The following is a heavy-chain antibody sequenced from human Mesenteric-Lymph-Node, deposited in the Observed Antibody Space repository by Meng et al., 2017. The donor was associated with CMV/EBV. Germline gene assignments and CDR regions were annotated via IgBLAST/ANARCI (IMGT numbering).Heavy chain of an antibody. Sequence: GESLKISCVASGFIFSNYGMHWVRQAPGKGLEWVAFIRYDGTSQNYADSVKGRFTVSRDNSKSTLYLQMNSLRPEDTALYYCAKDNLPTYYYDSSFRYWGQGTLVTVSS. CDR2: IRYDGTSQ. V-gene: IGHV3-30*02. CDR3: AKDNLPTYYYDSSFRY. J-gene: IGHJ4*02. D-gene: IGHD3-22*01. CDR1: GFIFSNYG.